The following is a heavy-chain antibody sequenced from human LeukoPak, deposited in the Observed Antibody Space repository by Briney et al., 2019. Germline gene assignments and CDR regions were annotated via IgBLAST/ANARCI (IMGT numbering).Heavy chain of an antibody. J-gene: IGHJ4*02. CDR3: ATVFWSGYYIYFDY. D-gene: IGHD3-3*01. CDR2: FDPEDGET. Sequence: ASVKVSCKVSGYTLTELSMHWVRQAPGKGLEWMGGFDPEDGETIYAQKFQGRVTMTEDTSTDTASMELSSLRSEDTAVYDCATVFWSGYYIYFDYWGQGTLVTVSS. V-gene: IGHV1-24*01. CDR1: GYTLTELS.